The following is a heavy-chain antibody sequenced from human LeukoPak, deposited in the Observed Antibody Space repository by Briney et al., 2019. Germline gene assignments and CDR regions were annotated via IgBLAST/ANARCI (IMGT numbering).Heavy chain of an antibody. CDR2: IYYSGTT. CDR3: ARGVYIAAAQYGY. J-gene: IGHJ4*02. CDR1: GGSVSSYY. V-gene: IGHV4-59*02. D-gene: IGHD6-13*01. Sequence: SETLSLTCTVSGGSVSSYYWNWIRQPPGKGLEWIGYIYYSGTTNYNPSLKSRVTISVDTSKNQFSLKLSSVTAADTAVYYCARGVYIAAAQYGYWGQGTLVTVSS.